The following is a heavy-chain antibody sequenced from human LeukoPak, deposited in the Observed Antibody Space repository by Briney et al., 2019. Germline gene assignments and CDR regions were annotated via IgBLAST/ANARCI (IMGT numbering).Heavy chain of an antibody. CDR1: GFTFSSYA. J-gene: IGHJ4*02. CDR3: AKVPSRVLGVTAPLCY. CDR2: MSTSADRI. Sequence: GGSLRLSCAASGFTFSSYAMTWVRQAPGKGLEWVSLMSTSADRIYYADSVKGRFTISRDNSKNTLYLQMNSLRAEDTAVYYCAKVPSRVLGVTAPLCYWGQGTLVTVSS. V-gene: IGHV3-23*01. D-gene: IGHD3-10*01.